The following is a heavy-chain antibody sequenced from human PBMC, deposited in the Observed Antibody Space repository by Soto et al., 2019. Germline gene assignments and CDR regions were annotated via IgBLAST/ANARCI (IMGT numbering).Heavy chain of an antibody. J-gene: IGHJ4*02. CDR3: ARDHFLVHSSSSFDY. CDR2: ISAYNGNT. CDR1: GYTFTSYG. V-gene: IGHV1-18*01. Sequence: QVQLVQSGAEVKKPGASVKVSCKASGYTFTSYGISWVRQAPGQGLEWMGWISAYNGNTNYAQKLKGRVTMTTDTSTSTAYMELRSLRSDDTAVYYCARDHFLVHSSSSFDYWGQGTLVTVSS. D-gene: IGHD6-6*01.